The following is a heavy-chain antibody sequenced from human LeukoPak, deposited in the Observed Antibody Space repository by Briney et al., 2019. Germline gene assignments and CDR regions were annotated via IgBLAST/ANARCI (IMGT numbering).Heavy chain of an antibody. CDR2: IYYSGST. D-gene: IGHD2-2*01. CDR3: AGAIFSPVPAAITHLQFDP. J-gene: IGHJ5*02. CDR1: GGSISSGGYY. V-gene: IGHV4-31*03. Sequence: SETLFLTCTVSGGSISSGGYYWSWIRQHPGKGLEWIGYIYYSGSTYYNPSLKSRVTISVDTSKNQFSLKLSSVTAADTAVYYCAGAIFSPVPAAITHLQFDPWGQGTLVTVSS.